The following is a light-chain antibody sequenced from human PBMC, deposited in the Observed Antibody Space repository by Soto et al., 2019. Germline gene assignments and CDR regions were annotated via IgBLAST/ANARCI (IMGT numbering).Light chain of an antibody. CDR1: SGHSSYA. CDR3: QTWGTGIVV. CDR2: LYSDGSH. Sequence: QPVLTQSPSASASLGASVKLTCTLSSGHSSYAIAWHQQQPEKGPRYLMKLYSDGSHSKGDGIPDRFSGSSSGTERYLTISSLQSEDEADYYCQTWGTGIVVFGGGTKFTVL. V-gene: IGLV4-69*01. J-gene: IGLJ2*01.